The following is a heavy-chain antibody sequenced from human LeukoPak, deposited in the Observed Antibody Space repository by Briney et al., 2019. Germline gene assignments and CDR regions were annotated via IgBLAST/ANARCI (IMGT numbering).Heavy chain of an antibody. J-gene: IGHJ4*02. CDR1: GGSFSGYY. D-gene: IGHD3-10*01. CDR3: AGGSGSYYTPLTYFDY. Sequence: PSETLSLTCAVYGGSFSGYYWSRIRQPPGKGLEWIGEINHSGSTNYNPSLKSRVTISVDTSKNQFSLKLSSVTAADTAVYYCAGGSGSYYTPLTYFDYWGQGTLVTVSS. V-gene: IGHV4-34*01. CDR2: INHSGST.